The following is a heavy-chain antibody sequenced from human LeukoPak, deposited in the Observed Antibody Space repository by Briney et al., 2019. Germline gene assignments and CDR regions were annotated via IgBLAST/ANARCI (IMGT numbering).Heavy chain of an antibody. D-gene: IGHD3-16*01. J-gene: IGHJ4*02. CDR3: ARGIGPAGMIRRVYNFDY. CDR1: GGSISTYY. V-gene: IGHV4-59*08. CDR2: IYYTGYT. Sequence: SETLSLTCTVSGGSISTYYWTWIRQPPGKGLEWVGCIYYTGYTGYNPSLTSRVTISLDTSKNQFSLRLSSVTAADTAVYYCARGIGPAGMIRRVYNFDYGGQGPRVTVSS.